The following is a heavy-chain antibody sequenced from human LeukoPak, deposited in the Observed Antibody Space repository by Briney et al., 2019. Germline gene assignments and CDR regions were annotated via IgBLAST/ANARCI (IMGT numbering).Heavy chain of an antibody. CDR3: ARGTTVATRHYYSYYMDA. J-gene: IGHJ6*03. Sequence: SETLSLTCSVSGASMSDHCWSWIRQPPGKGLEWIANIDDTGFTNDNPSLKSRVTSSIDTSKNQFSLRLTSVTAADTAVYYCARGTTVATRHYYSYYMDAWGRGTTVTGSS. CDR1: GASMSDHC. V-gene: IGHV4-59*11. CDR2: IDDTGFT. D-gene: IGHD4-23*01.